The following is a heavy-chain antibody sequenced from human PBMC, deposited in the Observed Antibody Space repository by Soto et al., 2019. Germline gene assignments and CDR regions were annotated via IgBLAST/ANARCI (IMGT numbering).Heavy chain of an antibody. CDR3: ASQMVVTGTYEHYYGMDV. CDR2: IIPIFGTA. V-gene: IGHV1-69*12. D-gene: IGHD1-7*01. CDR1: GGTFSSYA. J-gene: IGHJ6*02. Sequence: QVQLVQSGAEVKKPGSSVKVSCKASGGTFSSYAISWVRQAPGQGLEWMGGIIPIFGTANYAQKFQGRVTITADECTSKAYMELRSLRSEDTAVYYCASQMVVTGTYEHYYGMDVWGQGTTVTVSS.